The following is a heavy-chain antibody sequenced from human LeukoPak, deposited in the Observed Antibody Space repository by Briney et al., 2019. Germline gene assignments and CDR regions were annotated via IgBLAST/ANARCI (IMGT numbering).Heavy chain of an antibody. D-gene: IGHD5-12*01. CDR2: IDSSSSYI. Sequence: GGSLRLSCAASGFTFSTYSLTWVRQAPGKGLEWVSSIDSSSSYIHYADSVKGRFTISRDNAKNSMYLEMNSLRAEDTAVYYCAREGAKRGYSGYDAMYWGQGTLVIVSS. V-gene: IGHV3-21*06. CDR3: AREGAKRGYSGYDAMY. CDR1: GFTFSTYS. J-gene: IGHJ4*02.